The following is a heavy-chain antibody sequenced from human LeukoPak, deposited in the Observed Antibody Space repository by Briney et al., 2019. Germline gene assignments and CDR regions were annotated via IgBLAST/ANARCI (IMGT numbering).Heavy chain of an antibody. CDR2: IIPIFGTA. CDR3: ARDNGYCSGGSCYLLDY. CDR1: GGTFSSYA. V-gene: IGHV1-69*05. D-gene: IGHD2-15*01. Sequence: ASVKVSCKASGGTFSSYAISWVRQAPGQGLEWMGGIIPIFGTANYAQKFQGRVTITTDESTCTAYMELSSLRSEDTAVYYCARDNGYCSGGSCYLLDYWGQGTLVTVSS. J-gene: IGHJ4*02.